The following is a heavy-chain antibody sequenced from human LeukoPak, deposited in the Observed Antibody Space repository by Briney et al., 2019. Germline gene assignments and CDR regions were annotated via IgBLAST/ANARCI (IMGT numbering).Heavy chain of an antibody. Sequence: SETLSLTCTVSGGSLSSSSYYWGWLRQSPGRGPEWIGSIYESGSTYYNPSLKSRVTISVDTSKNQFSLNLSSVTAADSAVFYCARSWFGEYGRGAFDIWGQGTMVTVSS. D-gene: IGHD3-10*01. J-gene: IGHJ3*02. CDR1: GGSLSSSSYY. V-gene: IGHV4-39*07. CDR2: IYESGST. CDR3: ARSWFGEYGRGAFDI.